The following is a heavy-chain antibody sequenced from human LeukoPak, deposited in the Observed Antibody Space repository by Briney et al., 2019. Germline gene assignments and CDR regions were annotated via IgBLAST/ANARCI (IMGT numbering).Heavy chain of an antibody. J-gene: IGHJ4*02. CDR1: GGSLSGYY. CDR2: INHSGST. Sequence: SETLSLTCAVYGGSLSGYYWSWIRQPPGKGLEWIGEINHSGSTNYNPSLKSRVTISVDTSKNQFSLKLSSVTAADTAVYYCARGDYVWGSYLGFDYWGQGTLVTVSS. D-gene: IGHD3-16*02. CDR3: ARGDYVWGSYLGFDY. V-gene: IGHV4-34*01.